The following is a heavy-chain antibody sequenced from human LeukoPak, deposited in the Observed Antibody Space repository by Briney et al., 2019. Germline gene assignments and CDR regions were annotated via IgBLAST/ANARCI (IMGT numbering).Heavy chain of an antibody. V-gene: IGHV3-7*01. D-gene: IGHD2-2*01. CDR2: IKQDGSEK. CDR1: GFTFSSYW. J-gene: IGHJ6*03. CDR3: ARVGWGYCSSTSCTDYYMDV. Sequence: GGSLRLSCAASGFTFSSYWMSWVRQAPGKGLEWVANIKQDGSEKYYVDSVKGRFTISRDNAKNSLYLQMNSLRAEDTAVYYCARVGWGYCSSTSCTDYYMDVWGKGTTVTVSS.